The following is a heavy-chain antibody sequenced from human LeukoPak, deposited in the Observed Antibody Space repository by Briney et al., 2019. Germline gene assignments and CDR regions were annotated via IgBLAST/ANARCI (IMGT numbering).Heavy chain of an antibody. CDR3: ARGDGEVAGGTENWFDS. V-gene: IGHV1-46*01. J-gene: IGHJ5*01. D-gene: IGHD6-13*01. CDR1: GYTFTTYY. CDR2: INPRGGST. Sequence: ASVKVSCKASGYTFTTYYMHWVRQAPGQGLEWMGTINPRGGSTTYAQKFQDRVSMTRDMSTSTVYMDLSSLRSEDTAIYYCARGDGEVAGGTENWFDSWGQGTLVIVSS.